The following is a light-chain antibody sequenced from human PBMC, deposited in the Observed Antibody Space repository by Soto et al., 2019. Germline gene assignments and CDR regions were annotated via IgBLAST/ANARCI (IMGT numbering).Light chain of an antibody. Sequence: EIVMTQSPATLSLSPGERATLSCRATQSVSSSFLAWYQQRPGQAPRLPIFGASNRATGIPDRFSGSGSGTDFSLTISRLEPEDCAVYYCQQYGNSITFGGGTKVDIK. V-gene: IGKV3-20*01. CDR3: QQYGNSIT. CDR2: GAS. CDR1: QSVSSSF. J-gene: IGKJ4*01.